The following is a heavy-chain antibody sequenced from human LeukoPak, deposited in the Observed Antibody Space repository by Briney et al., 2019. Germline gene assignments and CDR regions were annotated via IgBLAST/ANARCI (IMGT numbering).Heavy chain of an antibody. J-gene: IGHJ3*01. CDR1: GFTFSGYW. Sequence: GGSLRLSCAASGFTFSGYWMSWSRQAPGKGLEWVASINSDGSEGYYADVVKGRFTISRDNAKNSLYLQINSLRAEDTAVYYCARSSYSSSSSVWGQGTMVTVSS. CDR3: ARSSYSSSSSV. D-gene: IGHD6-6*01. CDR2: INSDGSEG. V-gene: IGHV3-7*03.